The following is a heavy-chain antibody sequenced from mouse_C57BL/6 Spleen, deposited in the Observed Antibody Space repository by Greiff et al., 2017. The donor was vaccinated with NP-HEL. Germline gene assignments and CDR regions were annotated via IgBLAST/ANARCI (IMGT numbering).Heavy chain of an antibody. V-gene: IGHV1-69*01. Sequence: VQLQQPGAELVMPGASVKLSCKASGYTFTSYWMHWVKQRPGQGLEWIGEIDPSDSYTNYNQKFKGKSTLTVDKSSSPAYMQLSSLTSEDSAVYYCARGRYYGSSFHWYFDVWGTGTTVTVSS. CDR3: ARGRYYGSSFHWYFDV. J-gene: IGHJ1*03. CDR2: IDPSDSYT. CDR1: GYTFTSYW. D-gene: IGHD1-1*01.